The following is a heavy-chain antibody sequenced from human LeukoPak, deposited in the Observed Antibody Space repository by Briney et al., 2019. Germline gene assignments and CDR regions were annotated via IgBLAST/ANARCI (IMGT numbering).Heavy chain of an antibody. J-gene: IGHJ5*02. Sequence: HEASVKVSCKASGYTFTSYDINWVRQATGQGLEWIGWMNPNSGNTGYAQKFQGRVTMTRNTSISTAYMELSSLRSEDTAVYYCARQDRGYSYGPNWFDPWGQGTLVTVSS. D-gene: IGHD5-18*01. CDR3: ARQDRGYSYGPNWFDP. CDR1: GYTFTSYD. V-gene: IGHV1-8*01. CDR2: MNPNSGNT.